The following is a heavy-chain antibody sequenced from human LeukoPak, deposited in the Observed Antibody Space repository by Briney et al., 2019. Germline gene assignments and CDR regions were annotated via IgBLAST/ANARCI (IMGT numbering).Heavy chain of an antibody. CDR1: GGTFSSYA. D-gene: IGHD5-24*01. Sequence: GASVKLSCKASGGTFSSYAISWVRQVPGQGLEWMGRIIPIFGTANYAQKFQGRVTITTDESTSTAYMELSSLSSEDTAVYYCASDRDGADSYYFDYWGQGTLVTVSS. CDR3: ASDRDGADSYYFDY. CDR2: IIPIFGTA. J-gene: IGHJ4*02. V-gene: IGHV1-69*05.